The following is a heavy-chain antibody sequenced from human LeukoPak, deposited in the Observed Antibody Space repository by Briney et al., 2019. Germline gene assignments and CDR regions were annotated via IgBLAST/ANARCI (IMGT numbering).Heavy chain of an antibody. CDR3: AKDLDDYVWANYFDY. CDR2: ISGSGGST. CDR1: GFTFSSYG. D-gene: IGHD3-16*01. Sequence: GGTLRLSCAASGFTFSSYGMSWVRQAPGKGLEWVSAISGSGGSTYYADSVKGRFTISRDNSKNTLYLQMNSLRAEDTAVYYCAKDLDDYVWANYFDYWGQGTLVTVSS. V-gene: IGHV3-23*01. J-gene: IGHJ4*02.